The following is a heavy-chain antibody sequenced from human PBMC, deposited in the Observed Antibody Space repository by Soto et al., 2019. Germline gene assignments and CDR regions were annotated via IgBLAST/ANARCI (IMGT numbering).Heavy chain of an antibody. D-gene: IGHD3-16*02. CDR1: GFTFSNAW. Sequence: GGSLRLSCAASGFTFSNAWMNWVRQAPGKGLEWVGRIKSKTDGGTTDYAAPVKGRFTISRDDSKNTLYLQMNSLKTEDTAVYYCTTAGQVGYYDYVWGSYRFDYWGQGTLVTVSS. CDR3: TTAGQVGYYDYVWGSYRFDY. J-gene: IGHJ4*02. V-gene: IGHV3-15*07. CDR2: IKSKTDGGTT.